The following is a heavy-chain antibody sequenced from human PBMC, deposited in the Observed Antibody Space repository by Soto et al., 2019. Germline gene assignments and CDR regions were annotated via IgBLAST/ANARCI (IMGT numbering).Heavy chain of an antibody. CDR1: GFTVSDYS. J-gene: IGHJ4*02. V-gene: IGHV3-48*02. CDR3: ATWAIAVGGEGF. D-gene: IGHD2-21*01. Sequence: PGGSLRLSCSASGFTVSDYSVNWVRQAPGKGLEWISYISSTGDLILYADSVKGRFTITRDIAKNSLYLQMDSLRDEDSAVYYCATWAIAVGGEGFWGKGTLVTVSS. CDR2: ISSTGDLI.